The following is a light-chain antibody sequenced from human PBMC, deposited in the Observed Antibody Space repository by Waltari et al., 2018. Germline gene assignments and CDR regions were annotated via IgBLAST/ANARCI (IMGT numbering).Light chain of an antibody. J-gene: IGKJ1*01. Sequence: IVLTQSPVTLSLSPGDRATLSCRASQSVSSSYLAGYQHKPGQAPRLLIYGASSRAAGTPDRFSGSESGTDFTLTISSLEPEDAAVYYCQQYGRTFGQGTKVEIK. CDR3: QQYGRT. V-gene: IGKV3-20*01. CDR1: QSVSSSY. CDR2: GAS.